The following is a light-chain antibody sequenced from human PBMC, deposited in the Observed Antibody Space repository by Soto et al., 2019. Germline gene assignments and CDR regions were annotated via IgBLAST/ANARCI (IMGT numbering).Light chain of an antibody. CDR2: KAS. J-gene: IGKJ1*01. Sequence: DIQMTQSPSTLSASVGDRVTITCRASQSISNWLAWYQQKPGKVPKLLIYKASTLESGVPSRFSGSASGTEFTLPISSLQPDDFATYYCQRYDSFRTFGQGTKVDIK. V-gene: IGKV1-5*03. CDR1: QSISNW. CDR3: QRYDSFRT.